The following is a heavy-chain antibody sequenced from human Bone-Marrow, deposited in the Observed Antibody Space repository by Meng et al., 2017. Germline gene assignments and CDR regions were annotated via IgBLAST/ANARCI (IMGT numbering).Heavy chain of an antibody. V-gene: IGHV3-23*01. CDR2: ISVSGGNT. J-gene: IGHJ4*02. CDR3: ATKTTELDN. Sequence: GESLKISCAASGFTFSSYAMNWVRQAPGKGLEWVSLISVSGGNTYYADSVKGRFTISRDNSKNTLYLQMNRLRAEDTAVYYCATKTTELDNWGQGTQVTVSS. D-gene: IGHD1-1*01. CDR1: GFTFSSYA.